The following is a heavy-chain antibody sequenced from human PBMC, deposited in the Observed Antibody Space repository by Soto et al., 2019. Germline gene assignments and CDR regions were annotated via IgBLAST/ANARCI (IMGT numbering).Heavy chain of an antibody. D-gene: IGHD2-15*01. CDR1: GYTFTNNV. CDR2: MNPNSGNT. Sequence: ASVKVSCKASGYTFTNNVINLVRQAPGQGLEWMGWMNPNSGNTGYAQKFQGRVTMTRNTSIRTAYIDLSSLSSDDTAVYYCARVMLGGHSDYWGQGTLVTVSS. CDR3: ARVMLGGHSDY. V-gene: IGHV1-8*01. J-gene: IGHJ4*02.